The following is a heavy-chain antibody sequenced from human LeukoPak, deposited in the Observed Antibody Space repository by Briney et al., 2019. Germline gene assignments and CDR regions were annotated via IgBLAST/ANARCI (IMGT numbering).Heavy chain of an antibody. J-gene: IGHJ4*02. D-gene: IGHD2/OR15-2a*01. V-gene: IGHV3-73*01. CDR2: VRSQEKNYAT. CDR1: GIAFAGSA. Sequence: PGGSLRLSCAASGIAFAGSAVHWVRQAPGKGLEWVGCVRSQEKNYATIYGASVKGRFTISRDDSRNTASLQMNTLRIEDTAVYFCIRLVEYLAPERWVQGTLVTVSS. CDR3: IRLVEYLAPER.